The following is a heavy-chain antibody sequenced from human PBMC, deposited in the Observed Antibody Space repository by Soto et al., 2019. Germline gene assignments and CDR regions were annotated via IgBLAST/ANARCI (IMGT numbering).Heavy chain of an antibody. CDR2: INTGSGNT. CDR3: GRDGYCSSGGSCCSVY. Sequence: ASVTVSCQASGSPFTTYALHWVRQAPGQGLEWMGWINTGSGNTRYSQKFQGRLTITMDKSASTAYMELSSLNSDDTAVYFCGRDGYCSSGGSCCSVYWGQGTPVTVSS. D-gene: IGHD2-15*01. J-gene: IGHJ4*02. CDR1: GSPFTTYA. V-gene: IGHV1-3*04.